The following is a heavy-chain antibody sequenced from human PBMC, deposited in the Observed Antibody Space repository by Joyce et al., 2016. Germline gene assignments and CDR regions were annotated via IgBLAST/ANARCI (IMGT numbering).Heavy chain of an antibody. CDR2: LSYDGIDE. J-gene: IGHJ4*02. CDR3: ARAGIYSFFDY. V-gene: IGHV3-30*04. D-gene: IGHD3-10*01. CDR1: GFMFENYA. Sequence: QVQLVESGRGVVRPGGSLRLSCAASGFMFENYAMHWVRQAPGKGLEWMAFLSYDGIDEKYADSVKGRFTISRDNSKNRLFLQMNSLRPEDTAIYYCARAGIYSFFDYWGQGALVAVSS.